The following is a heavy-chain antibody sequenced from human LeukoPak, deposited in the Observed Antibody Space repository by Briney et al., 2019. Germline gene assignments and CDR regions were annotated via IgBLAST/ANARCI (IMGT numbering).Heavy chain of an antibody. CDR1: GFTVSSNY. CDR2: IYSGGST. Sequence: GGSLRLSCAASGFTVSSNYMSWVRQAPGKVLEWVSVIYSGGSTYYADSVKGRFTISRDNSKNTLYLQMNSLRAEDTAVYYCARFNWNDGRLDYWGQGTLVTVSS. V-gene: IGHV3-66*01. CDR3: ARFNWNDGRLDY. J-gene: IGHJ4*02. D-gene: IGHD1-1*01.